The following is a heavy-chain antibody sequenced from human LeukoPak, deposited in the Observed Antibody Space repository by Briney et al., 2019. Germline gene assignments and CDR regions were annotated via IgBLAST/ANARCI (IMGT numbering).Heavy chain of an antibody. CDR1: GFTFSSYA. J-gene: IGHJ4*02. CDR3: AKWQYYGSGDDY. V-gene: IGHV3-64*01. Sequence: GGSLGLSCAASGFTFSSYAMHWVRQAPGKGLEYVSAISSNGGNTYYANSVKGRFTISRDNSKNTLYLQMGSLRAEDTAIYYCAKWQYYGSGDDYWGQGTLVTVSS. D-gene: IGHD3-10*01. CDR2: ISSNGGNT.